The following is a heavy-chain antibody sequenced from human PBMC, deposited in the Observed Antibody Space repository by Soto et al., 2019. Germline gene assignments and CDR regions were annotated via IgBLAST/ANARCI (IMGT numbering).Heavy chain of an antibody. CDR2: INPSGGST. D-gene: IGHD3-16*02. J-gene: IGHJ6*02. CDR3: ARASYDYVWGSSRYYYYYYGMDV. Sequence: ASVKVSCKASGYTFTSYYMHWVRQAPGQGLEWMGIINPSGGSTSYAQKFQGRVTMTRDTSTSTVYMELSSLRSEDTAVYYCARASYDYVWGSSRYYYYYYGMDVWG. V-gene: IGHV1-46*01. CDR1: GYTFTSYY.